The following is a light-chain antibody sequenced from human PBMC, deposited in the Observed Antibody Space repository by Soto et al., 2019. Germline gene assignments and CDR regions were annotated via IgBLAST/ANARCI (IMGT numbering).Light chain of an antibody. J-gene: IGKJ4*01. CDR2: WAS. CDR1: QSLLYSPRNKSY. Sequence: DIVMTQSPDSLAVSLGERATINCKSSQSLLYSPRNKSYLAWFQQKPRQPPKLLIYWASSRESGVPSRFSGRGSGTDFTLTISSLQPEDFATYFCQQADSFPLTFGGGTKVDIK. CDR3: QQADSFPLT. V-gene: IGKV4-1*01.